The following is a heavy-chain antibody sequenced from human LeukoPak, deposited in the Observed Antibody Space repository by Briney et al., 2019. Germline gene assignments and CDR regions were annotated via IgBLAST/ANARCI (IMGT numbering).Heavy chain of an antibody. V-gene: IGHV3-74*01. CDR3: TRAVTMRFDY. D-gene: IGHD4/OR15-4a*01. Sequence: GGSLRLSCAASGFTFSTYWMHWVRQAPGKGLVWVSRINSDGTMTNYADSVKGRFTISRDNAKNTLYLQMSGLRAEDTAVYYCTRAVTMRFDYWGQGTLVTVSS. CDR2: INSDGTMT. CDR1: GFTFSTYW. J-gene: IGHJ4*02.